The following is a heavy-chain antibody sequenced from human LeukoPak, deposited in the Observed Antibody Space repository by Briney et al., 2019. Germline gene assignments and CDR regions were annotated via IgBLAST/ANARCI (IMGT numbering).Heavy chain of an antibody. Sequence: HPGGSLRLSCAASGITVSSYYMSWVRQAPGKGLEWVSVIYGGGGTYYADSAKGRFAISRDNSKNTLYLQISSLRAEDTDIYYCTRHQYDAFEIWGQGTMVTVSS. CDR2: IYGGGGT. CDR3: TRHQYDAFEI. D-gene: IGHD4-11*01. V-gene: IGHV3-53*01. CDR1: GITVSSYY. J-gene: IGHJ3*02.